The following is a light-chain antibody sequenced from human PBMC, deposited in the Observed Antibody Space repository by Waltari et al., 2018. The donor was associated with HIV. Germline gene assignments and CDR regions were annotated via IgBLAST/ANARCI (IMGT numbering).Light chain of an antibody. V-gene: IGLV2-8*01. Sequence: QSALTQPPSASGSPGQSVTISCTGTSSDVGGYDYVSWYQQHPGKAPKLIIYEVNKRPSGVPDRFSGSKSGNTASLTVSGLQSEDEADYYCQAWDSSTADVVFGGGTKLTVL. J-gene: IGLJ2*01. CDR3: QAWDSSTADVV. CDR2: EVN. CDR1: SSDVGGYDY.